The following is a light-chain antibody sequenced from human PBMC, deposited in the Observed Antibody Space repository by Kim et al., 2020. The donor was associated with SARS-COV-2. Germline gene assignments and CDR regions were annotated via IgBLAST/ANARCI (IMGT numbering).Light chain of an antibody. CDR3: QQYKTYPVT. Sequence: SSCGGDRVTITCRASQNIDAWLAWYQQKPGKAPKLLIYTASTLESGVPSRFSGSGSGTEFTLTISSLQPDDFATYYCQQYKTYPVTFGGGTKLEI. V-gene: IGKV1-5*03. J-gene: IGKJ4*01. CDR1: QNIDAW. CDR2: TAS.